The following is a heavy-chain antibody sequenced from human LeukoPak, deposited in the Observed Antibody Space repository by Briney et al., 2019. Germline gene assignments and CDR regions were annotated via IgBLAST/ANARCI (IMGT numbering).Heavy chain of an antibody. CDR3: ANWAGTPAGYFSGPLDY. D-gene: IGHD6-19*01. CDR1: GYTLTDHD. CDR2: INPGNGNT. J-gene: IGHJ4*02. Sequence: ASVKVSCTASGYTLTDHDIHWVRQAPGQRLEWMGWINPGNGNTKYSQNFQGRVTITRDTSATTAYMELSSLTSEDTAVYYCANWAGTPAGYFSGPLDYWGQGTLVTVSS. V-gene: IGHV1-3*01.